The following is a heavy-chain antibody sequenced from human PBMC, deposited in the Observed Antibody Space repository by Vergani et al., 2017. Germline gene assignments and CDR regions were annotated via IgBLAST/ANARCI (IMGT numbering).Heavy chain of an antibody. V-gene: IGHV4-34*01. D-gene: IGHD1-26*01. Sequence: QVQLQQWGAGLLKPSETLSLTCAVYGGSFSGYYWSWTRQPPGKGLEWIGEINHSGSTNYNPSLKSRVTISVDTSKNQFSLKLSSVTAADTAVYYCARPRVGATPFDIWGQGTMVTVSS. J-gene: IGHJ3*02. CDR3: ARPRVGATPFDI. CDR2: INHSGST. CDR1: GGSFSGYY.